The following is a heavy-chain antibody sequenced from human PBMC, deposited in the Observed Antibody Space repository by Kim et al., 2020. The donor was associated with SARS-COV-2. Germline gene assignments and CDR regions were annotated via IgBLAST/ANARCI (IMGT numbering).Heavy chain of an antibody. D-gene: IGHD3-10*01. J-gene: IGHJ4*02. Sequence: GGSLRLSCAASGFTFSSYGMHWVRQAPGKGLEWVATTWYDGSKKYHADSVKGRFTISRDNSQNTLDLQMQSLRVEDSAVYYCARGTLRGVLSPEFDYWGQGALVTVSS. CDR3: ARGTLRGVLSPEFDY. V-gene: IGHV3-33*01. CDR2: TWYDGSKK. CDR1: GFTFSSYG.